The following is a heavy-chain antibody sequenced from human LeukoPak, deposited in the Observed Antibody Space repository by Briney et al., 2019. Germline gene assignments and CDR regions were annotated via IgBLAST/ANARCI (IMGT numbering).Heavy chain of an antibody. J-gene: IGHJ4*02. V-gene: IGHV3-30-3*01. CDR3: ARDGGTRIAAAGNFDY. CDR2: ISYDGSNK. D-gene: IGHD6-13*01. CDR1: GFTFSSYA. Sequence: PGGSLRLSCAASGFTFSSYAMHWVRQAPGEGLEWVAVISYDGSNKYYADSVKGRFTISRDNSKNTLYLQMNSLRAEDTAVYYCARDGGTRIAAAGNFDYWGQGTLVTVSS.